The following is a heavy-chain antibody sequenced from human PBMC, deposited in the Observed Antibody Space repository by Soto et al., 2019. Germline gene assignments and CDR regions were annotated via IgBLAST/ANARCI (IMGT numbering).Heavy chain of an antibody. Sequence: SSETLSLTCTVSGGSISNYYWSWIRQPPGKGLEWIGYIYYSGSANYNPSLKSRVTISVDTSKNQFSLKLSSVTAADTAVYYCARDRGSYWGRDFDSWGQGTLVTVSS. J-gene: IGHJ4*02. D-gene: IGHD1-26*01. CDR1: GGSISNYY. CDR2: IYYSGSA. CDR3: ARDRGSYWGRDFDS. V-gene: IGHV4-59*01.